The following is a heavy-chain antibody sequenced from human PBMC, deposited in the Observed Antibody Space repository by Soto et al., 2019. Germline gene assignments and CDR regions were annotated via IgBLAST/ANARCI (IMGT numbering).Heavy chain of an antibody. Sequence: EVQLLESGGGSVQPGGSLRLSCAASGFTFSSYAMTWARQAPGKGLEWVSGISKSGDNTYYADSVKGRFSISRDDSKNTLYLQMNSLRVEDTAVYYCTRGRGYGVPFDPWGQGTLVTVSS. D-gene: IGHD5-12*01. V-gene: IGHV3-23*01. CDR2: ISKSGDNT. CDR3: TRGRGYGVPFDP. J-gene: IGHJ5*02. CDR1: GFTFSSYA.